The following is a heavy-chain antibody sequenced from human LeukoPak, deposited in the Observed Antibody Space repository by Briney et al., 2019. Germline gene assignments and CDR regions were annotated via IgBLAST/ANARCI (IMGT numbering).Heavy chain of an antibody. Sequence: ASVKVSCKASGYTFTSYYMHWVRLAPGQGLEWMGIVNPSGGSTSYAQKFQGRVTMTRDTSTSTVYMELSSLRSEDTAVYYCIRVGPMGDYWGQGTLVTVSS. CDR2: VNPSGGST. D-gene: IGHD1-26*01. CDR3: IRVGPMGDY. CDR1: GYTFTSYY. V-gene: IGHV1-46*01. J-gene: IGHJ4*02.